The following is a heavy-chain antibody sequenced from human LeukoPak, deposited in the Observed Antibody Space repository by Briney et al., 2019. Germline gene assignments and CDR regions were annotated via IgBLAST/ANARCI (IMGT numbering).Heavy chain of an antibody. J-gene: IGHJ5*02. CDR2: INPNSGGT. Sequence: ASVKVSCKASGYTFTGYYMHWVRQAPGQGLEWMGWINPNSGGTNYAQKFQGRVTMTRDTSISTAYMELSRLRSDDTAVYYCASCLGGNPNWFDPWGQGTLVTVSS. V-gene: IGHV1-2*02. CDR1: GYTFTGYY. CDR3: ASCLGGNPNWFDP. D-gene: IGHD1-14*01.